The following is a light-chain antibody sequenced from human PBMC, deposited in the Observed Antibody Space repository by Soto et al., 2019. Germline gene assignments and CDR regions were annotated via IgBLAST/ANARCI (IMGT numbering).Light chain of an antibody. J-gene: IGKJ1*01. Sequence: EIVLTQSPGALSLSPGERAALSCKASQSVSGTYLAWYQQKPGQAPRLLIYGTASRATGIPDRFSGSGSGTHFTLTISRLEPDDFAVYYCHQYDSSPWTFGQGTKVEIK. CDR2: GTA. CDR1: QSVSGTY. V-gene: IGKV3-20*01. CDR3: HQYDSSPWT.